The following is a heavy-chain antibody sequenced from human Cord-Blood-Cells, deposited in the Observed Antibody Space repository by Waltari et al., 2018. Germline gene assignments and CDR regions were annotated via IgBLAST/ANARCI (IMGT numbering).Heavy chain of an antibody. CDR2: IYYSGST. CDR1: GGSISSSRYY. D-gene: IGHD1-26*01. Sequence: QLQLQESGPGLVKPSETLSLTCTVSGGSISSSRYYWGCISQPPGKGLEWIGSIYYSGSTYYNPSLKSRVTISVDTSKNQFSLKLSSVTAADTAVYYCASPSGSYYDAFDIWGQGTMVTVSS. CDR3: ASPSGSYYDAFDI. V-gene: IGHV4-39*01. J-gene: IGHJ3*02.